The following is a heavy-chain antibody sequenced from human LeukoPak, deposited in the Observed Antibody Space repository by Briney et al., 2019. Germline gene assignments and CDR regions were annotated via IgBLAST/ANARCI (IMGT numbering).Heavy chain of an antibody. CDR1: GFTFSGSW. CDR3: AKGAFRDQVQGYYYMDV. CDR2: IKQDGSEK. J-gene: IGHJ6*03. D-gene: IGHD3-10*01. Sequence: GGSLRLPCAASGFTFSGSWMSWVRQAPGKGLEWVANIKQDGSEKYYVDSVKGRFIISRDNAKNSLYLQMNSLRAEDTAVYYCAKGAFRDQVQGYYYMDVWGKGTTVTVSS. V-gene: IGHV3-7*01.